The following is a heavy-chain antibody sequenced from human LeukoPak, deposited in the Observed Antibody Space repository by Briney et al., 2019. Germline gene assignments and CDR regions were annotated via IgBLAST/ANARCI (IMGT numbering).Heavy chain of an antibody. CDR2: IKQDGSEK. CDR1: GFTFSSYW. CDR3: ARGTYYYDSSGYLPRI. J-gene: IGHJ4*02. D-gene: IGHD3-22*01. V-gene: IGHV3-7*01. Sequence: GGSLRLSCAASGFTFSSYWMSWVRQAPGKGLEWVANIKQDGSEKYYVDSVKGRFTISRDNAKNSLYLQMNSLRAEDTALYYCARGTYYYDSSGYLPRIWGQGTLVTVSS.